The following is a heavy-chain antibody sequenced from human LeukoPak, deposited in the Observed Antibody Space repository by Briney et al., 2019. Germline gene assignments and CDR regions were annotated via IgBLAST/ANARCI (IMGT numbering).Heavy chain of an antibody. CDR2: IKPDGSGK. D-gene: IGHD6-13*01. CDR3: ARCAVAAAGDY. CDR1: GFTFSSFD. J-gene: IGHJ4*02. V-gene: IGHV3-7*01. Sequence: PGGSLRLSCAASGFTFSSFDMHWVRQAPGKGPEWVANIKPDGSGKYYVDSVKGRFTISRDNAENSLFLHMNSLRAEDTAVYYCARCAVAAAGDYWGRGTLVTVSS.